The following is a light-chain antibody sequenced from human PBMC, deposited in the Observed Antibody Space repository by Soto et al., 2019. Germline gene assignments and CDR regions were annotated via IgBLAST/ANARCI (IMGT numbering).Light chain of an antibody. CDR1: SSDVGGYNY. CDR2: EVS. J-gene: IGLJ1*01. Sequence: QSALTQPASVSGSPGQSITTSCTGTSSDVGGYNYVSWYQQHPGKAPKLMIFEVSNRPSGVSNRFSGSKSGNTASLTISGLQTEDEADYYCTSYTSSFTHLFGTGTKVTVL. CDR3: TSYTSSFTHL. V-gene: IGLV2-14*01.